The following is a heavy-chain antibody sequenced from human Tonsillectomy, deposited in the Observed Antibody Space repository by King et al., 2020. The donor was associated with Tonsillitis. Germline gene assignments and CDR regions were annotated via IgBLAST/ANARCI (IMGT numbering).Heavy chain of an antibody. CDR1: GVTFSGYW. CDR3: ARATIAWDYYYYGMDV. V-gene: IGHV3-7*03. D-gene: IGHD3-9*01. J-gene: IGHJ6*02. Sequence: VQLVESGGGVVQPGGSLRLSCAASGVTFSGYWMSWVRQAPGKRLEWVANIKQVVSEKHYVDSVKGQFTISRDNAKNSLYLQMNSLRAEDTAVYYCARATIAWDYYYYGMDVWGQGTTVTVSS. CDR2: IKQVVSEK.